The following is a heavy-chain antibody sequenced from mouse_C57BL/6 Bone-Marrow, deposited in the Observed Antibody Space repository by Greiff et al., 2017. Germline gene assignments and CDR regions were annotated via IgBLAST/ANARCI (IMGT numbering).Heavy chain of an antibody. CDR3: SSFDGNYFDF. J-gene: IGHJ2*01. D-gene: IGHD2-3*01. CDR2: IDPEIGDT. V-gene: IGHV14-4*01. CDR1: GFNIKDDY. Sequence: EVQLQQPGAELVRPGSSVKLSCKASGFNIKDDYIHWVKQRPEQGLEWIGWIDPEIGDTEYASKFQGKATITSDTSSNTAYLQLSSLTSEDTAVYYCSSFDGNYFDFWGQGTPLTVAS.